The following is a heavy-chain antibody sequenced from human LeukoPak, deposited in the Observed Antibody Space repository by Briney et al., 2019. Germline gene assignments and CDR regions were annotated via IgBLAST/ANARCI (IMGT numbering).Heavy chain of an antibody. CDR1: GGTFSSYA. Sequence: ASVKVSCKASGGTFSSYAISWVRQAPGQGLEWMGGIIPIFGTANYAQKFQGRVTITADESTSTAYMELSSLRSEDTAVYYCAREGPRMAVAGPYYYYYGMDVWGQGTTVTVSS. CDR2: IIPIFGTA. CDR3: AREGPRMAVAGPYYYYYGMDV. V-gene: IGHV1-69*13. J-gene: IGHJ6*02. D-gene: IGHD6-19*01.